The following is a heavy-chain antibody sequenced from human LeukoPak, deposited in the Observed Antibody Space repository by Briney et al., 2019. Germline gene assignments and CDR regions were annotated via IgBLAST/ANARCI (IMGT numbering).Heavy chain of an antibody. D-gene: IGHD1-14*01. CDR1: GFTFDDYS. CDR2: ISWNSGSI. J-gene: IGHJ4*02. CDR3: AKDISRWGNHQGFFDH. Sequence: PGESLRLSCGASGFTFDDYSVHWVRQAPGKGLEWVSGISWNSGSIGYADSVKGRFTISRDNDKNSLYLQMNSLRAEDTAFYYCAKDISRWGNHQGFFDHWGQGTLVTVSS. V-gene: IGHV3-9*01.